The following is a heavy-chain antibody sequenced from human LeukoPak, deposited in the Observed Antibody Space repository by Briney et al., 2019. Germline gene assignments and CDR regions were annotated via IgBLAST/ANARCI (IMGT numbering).Heavy chain of an antibody. J-gene: IGHJ4*02. CDR2: ISGSGGNT. V-gene: IGHV3-23*01. CDR1: GFTFSSYA. D-gene: IGHD6-6*01. Sequence: PGGSLRLSCAASGFTFSSYAMSWVRQAPGKGLEWVSAISGSGGNTYYADSVKGRFTISRDNSKDTLYLQMNSLRAGDTAIYYCAIEGSSSLTLDYWGQGTLVTVSS. CDR3: AIEGSSSLTLDY.